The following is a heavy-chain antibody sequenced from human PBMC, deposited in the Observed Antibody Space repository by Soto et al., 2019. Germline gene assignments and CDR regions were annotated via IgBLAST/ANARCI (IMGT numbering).Heavy chain of an antibody. D-gene: IGHD2-15*01. Sequence: EVQLVESGGGLVKPGGSLRLSCAASGFSFSSYSMNWVRQAPGKGLVWVSSIISSASHINYADSVKGRFTISRDNAKKSLYLQMNSLRAEDTAVYYCARGYTGYCSGGTCYWFDPWGQGTLVTVSS. V-gene: IGHV3-21*01. CDR3: ARGYTGYCSGGTCYWFDP. J-gene: IGHJ5*02. CDR2: IISSASHI. CDR1: GFSFSSYS.